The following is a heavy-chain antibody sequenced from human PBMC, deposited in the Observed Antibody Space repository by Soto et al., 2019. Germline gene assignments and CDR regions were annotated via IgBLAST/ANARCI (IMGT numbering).Heavy chain of an antibody. J-gene: IGHJ4*02. V-gene: IGHV4-61*01. CDR3: ARALWSGPAEGY. Sequence: SETLSLTCNVSGGSVSSGSYYWSWIRQPPGKGLEWIGYVFYSGFTNYNPSLKSRVTISLDTSKTQFSLKLSSVTAADTAVYYCARALWSGPAEGYWGQGILVTVSS. CDR1: GGSVSSGSYY. D-gene: IGHD3-3*01. CDR2: VFYSGFT.